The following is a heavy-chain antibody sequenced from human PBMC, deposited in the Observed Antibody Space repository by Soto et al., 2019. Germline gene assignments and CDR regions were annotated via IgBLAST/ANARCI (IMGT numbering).Heavy chain of an antibody. CDR1: GGSISSGDYY. CDR3: ARVPAGGNSDYFDY. V-gene: IGHV4-30-4*01. Sequence: SETMSLTCTVAGGSISSGDYYWSWIRQPPGKGLEWIGYIYYTGSTYYHPSLKSRVTMSVDTSKNQFSLKLSSVTAADTAVYYCARVPAGGNSDYFDYWGQGTLVTVSS. J-gene: IGHJ4*02. D-gene: IGHD2-21*02. CDR2: IYYTGST.